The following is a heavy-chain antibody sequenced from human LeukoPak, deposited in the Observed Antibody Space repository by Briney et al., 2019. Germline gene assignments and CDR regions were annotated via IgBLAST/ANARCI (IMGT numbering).Heavy chain of an antibody. D-gene: IGHD2-15*01. CDR2: IIPIFGIA. CDR3: AGVAATPYYYYGMDV. J-gene: IGHJ6*02. CDR1: GGTFSSYA. V-gene: IGHV1-69*04. Sequence: ASVKVFCKASGGTFSSYAISWGRQAPGQGLEWMGRIIPIFGIANYAQKFQGRVTITADKSTSTAYMELSSLRSEDTAVYYCAGVAATPYYYYGMDVWGQGTTVTVSS.